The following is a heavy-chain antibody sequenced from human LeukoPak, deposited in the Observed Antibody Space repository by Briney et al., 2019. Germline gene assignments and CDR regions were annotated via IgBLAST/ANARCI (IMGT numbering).Heavy chain of an antibody. V-gene: IGHV3-23*01. CDR1: GFTFSSYA. J-gene: IGHJ4*02. D-gene: IGHD6-13*01. CDR3: AKDMEEGRIAVAGNWDY. Sequence: GGSLRLSCAASGFTFSSYAMSWVRQAPGKGLEWVSAISGSGGSTYYADSVKGRFTISRDNSKNTLYLQMNSLRAEDTAVYYCAKDMEEGRIAVAGNWDYWGQGTLVTVSS. CDR2: ISGSGGST.